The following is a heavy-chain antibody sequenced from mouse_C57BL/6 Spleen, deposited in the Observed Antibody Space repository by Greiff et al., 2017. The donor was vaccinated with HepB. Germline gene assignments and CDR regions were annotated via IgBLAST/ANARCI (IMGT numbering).Heavy chain of an antibody. V-gene: IGHV1-64*01. D-gene: IGHD1-1*01. CDR2: IHPNSGST. CDR1: GYTFTSYW. J-gene: IGHJ3*01. CDR3: AREATFYGSIYKAY. Sequence: VQLQQPGAELVKPGASVKLSCKASGYTFTSYWMHWVKQRPGQGLEWIGMIHPNSGSTNYNEKFKSKATLTVDKSSSTAYMQLSSLTSEYSAVYYRAREATFYGSIYKAYWGQGTLVTVSA.